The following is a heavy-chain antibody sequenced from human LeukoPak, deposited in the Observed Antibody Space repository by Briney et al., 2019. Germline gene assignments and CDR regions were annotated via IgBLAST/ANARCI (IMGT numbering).Heavy chain of an antibody. D-gene: IGHD2-15*01. V-gene: IGHV4-39*01. J-gene: IGHJ5*02. CDR1: GGSIGSSSYY. CDR2: IYYSGST. CDR3: ARRYPWFDP. Sequence: SETLSLTCTVSGGSIGSSSYYWGWIRQPPGKGLEWIGSIYYSGSTYYNPSLKSRVTISVDTSKNQFSLKLSSVTAADTAVYYCARRYPWFDPWGQGTLVTVSS.